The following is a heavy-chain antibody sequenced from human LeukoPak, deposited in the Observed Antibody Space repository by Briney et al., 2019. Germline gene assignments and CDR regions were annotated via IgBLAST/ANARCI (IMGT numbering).Heavy chain of an antibody. D-gene: IGHD2-8*02. CDR3: ARAIILDYDWFDP. V-gene: IGHV4-59*01. CDR2: IFYSGST. J-gene: IGHJ5*02. CDR1: GGSISSYY. Sequence: SETLSLTCTVSGGSISSYYWSWIRQPPGKGLEWIGYIFYSGSTNYNPSLKSRVTISVDTSKNQFSLKLSSVTAADTAVYYCARAIILDYDWFDPWGQGTLVTVSS.